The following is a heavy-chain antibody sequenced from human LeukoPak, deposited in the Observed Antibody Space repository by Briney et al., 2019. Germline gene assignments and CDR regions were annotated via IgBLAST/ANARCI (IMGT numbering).Heavy chain of an antibody. CDR1: GYTFTAYY. CDR3: ARAPGEIEGPPAKYYFDY. V-gene: IGHV1-18*04. D-gene: IGHD3-16*01. CDR2: ISAYHGDT. Sequence: ASVKVSCKTSGYTFTAYYLHWVRQAPGQGLEWLGWISAYHGDTNYAQNLQGRVTMTTDTSTITAYMELRSLRSDDTAVYYCARAPGEIEGPPAKYYFDYWGQGTLVTVSS. J-gene: IGHJ4*02.